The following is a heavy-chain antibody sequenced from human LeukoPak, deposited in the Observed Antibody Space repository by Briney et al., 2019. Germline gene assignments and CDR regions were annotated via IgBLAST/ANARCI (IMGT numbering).Heavy chain of an antibody. CDR2: IYSGGST. J-gene: IGHJ4*02. CDR1: GFTFSSYG. Sequence: GGSLRLSCAASGFTFSSYGMHWVRQAPGKGLEWVSVIYSGGSTYYADSVKGRFTISRDNSKNTLYLQMNSLRAEDTAVYYCASSDYYDSSGYSFGWGQGTLVTVSS. D-gene: IGHD3-22*01. CDR3: ASSDYYDSSGYSFG. V-gene: IGHV3-NL1*01.